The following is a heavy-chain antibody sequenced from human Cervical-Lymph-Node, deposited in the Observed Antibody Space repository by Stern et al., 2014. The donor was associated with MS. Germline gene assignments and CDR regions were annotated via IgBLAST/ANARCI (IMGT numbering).Heavy chain of an antibody. V-gene: IGHV3-30*02. CDR3: AKDTEGGHKAMAD. J-gene: IGHJ4*02. D-gene: IGHD1-26*01. CDR1: GFTFRDYA. Sequence: MQLVESGGGVVQPGRSLRLSCSVSGFTFRDYAMHWVRQAPGKGLEWVALISYDGNKFYGDSVEGRFTISRDNSKNTLYLQMSSLRAEDTALYYCAKDTEGGHKAMADWGQGTLVTVSS. CDR2: ISYDGNK.